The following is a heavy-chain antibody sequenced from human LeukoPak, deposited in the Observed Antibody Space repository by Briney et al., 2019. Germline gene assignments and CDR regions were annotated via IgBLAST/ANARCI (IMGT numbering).Heavy chain of an antibody. CDR2: IWYDGSNK. J-gene: IGHJ6*03. V-gene: IGHV3-30*02. CDR3: PKAGRSSGWCMCYYYRVV. D-gene: IGHD6-13*01. CDR1: GFTFSSYA. Sequence: GGSLRLSCVASGFTFSSYAMHWVRQAPGKGLEWVAFIWYDGSNKYYADSVTGRFTISRDNSKNPLYLQVNSLRTKDTSFYYFPKAGRSSGWCMCYYYRVVWGEGTTVTVSS.